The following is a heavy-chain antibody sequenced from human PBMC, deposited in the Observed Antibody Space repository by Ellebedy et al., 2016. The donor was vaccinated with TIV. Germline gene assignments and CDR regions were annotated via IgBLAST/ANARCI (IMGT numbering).Heavy chain of an antibody. Sequence: GESLKISCAASGLSFSNVWMHWVRQAPGKGLEWVAVISYDGSKRYYADSVKGRFTISRDDSKNTLYLQMNSLRAEDTAVYYCARDAAGNGGKLDYWGQGALVTVSS. CDR2: ISYDGSKR. CDR1: GLSFSNVW. J-gene: IGHJ4*02. D-gene: IGHD4-23*01. CDR3: ARDAAGNGGKLDY. V-gene: IGHV3-30*03.